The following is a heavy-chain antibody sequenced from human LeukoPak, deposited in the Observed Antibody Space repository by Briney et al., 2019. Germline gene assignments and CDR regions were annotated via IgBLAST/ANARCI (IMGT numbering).Heavy chain of an antibody. CDR2: IYYSGST. J-gene: IGHJ5*02. CDR3: ARGRSLSDYVWGSYRYLGNWFDP. V-gene: IGHV4-39*06. D-gene: IGHD3-16*02. CDR1: GGSISSSSYY. Sequence: PSETLSLTCTVSGGSISSSSYYWGWIRQPPGKGLEWIGSIYYSGSTYYNPALKSRVTITVDTSNNQFPLKLSSVTAADTAVYYCARGRSLSDYVWGSYRYLGNWFDPWGQGTLVTVSS.